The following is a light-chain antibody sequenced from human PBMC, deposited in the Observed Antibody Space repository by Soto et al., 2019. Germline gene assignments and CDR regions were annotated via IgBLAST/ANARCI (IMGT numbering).Light chain of an antibody. CDR2: AVS. CDR3: QQSLSTPIYS. J-gene: IGKJ2*03. V-gene: IGKV1-39*01. CDR1: QNIDNY. Sequence: DIQMTQTPSSLSASVGDRVTITCRAGQNIDNYLNWYQQKPGKGPNLLIYAVSSLQSGVPSRFAGSGSGTHFTLTISTLQPEDVGTYFCQQSLSTPIYSFGQGTKVDIK.